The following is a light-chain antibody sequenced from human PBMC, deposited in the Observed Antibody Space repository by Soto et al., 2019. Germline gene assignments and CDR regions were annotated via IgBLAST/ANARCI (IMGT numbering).Light chain of an antibody. CDR2: KAS. CDR3: QQYNSYWT. Sequence: DIQMTQSPSTLSASVGDRVTITCRASQSINSWLAWYQQKPGKAPNLLIYKASSLESGVPSSFSGSGSGTEFTLTISSLQPDDFATYYCQQYNSYWTFGQGTKVEIK. V-gene: IGKV1-5*03. J-gene: IGKJ1*01. CDR1: QSINSW.